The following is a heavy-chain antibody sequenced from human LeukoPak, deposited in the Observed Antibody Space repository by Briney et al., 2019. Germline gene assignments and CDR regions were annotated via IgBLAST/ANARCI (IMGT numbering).Heavy chain of an antibody. CDR3: ARHDPYDYGDYKPGFNFDY. D-gene: IGHD4-17*01. CDR1: GFTFNSYG. J-gene: IGHJ4*02. Sequence: PGGSLRLSCAASGFTFNSYGMLWVRQAPGKGLEWVAVIWYDGSIKYYADSVKGRFTISRDNSKNTLYLQMNSLRAEDTAVYYCARHDPYDYGDYKPGFNFDYWGQGTLVTVSS. CDR2: IWYDGSIK. V-gene: IGHV3-33*01.